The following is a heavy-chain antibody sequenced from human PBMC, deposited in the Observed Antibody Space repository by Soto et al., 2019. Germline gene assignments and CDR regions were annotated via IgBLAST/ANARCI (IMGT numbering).Heavy chain of an antibody. CDR2: INPSGGST. D-gene: IGHD3-9*01. V-gene: IGHV1-46*03. J-gene: IGHJ4*02. CDR1: GYTFTSYY. CDR3: AIGRTTPSDIWS. Sequence: ASVKVSCKASGYTFTSYYMHWVRQAPGQGLEWMGIINPSGGSTSYAQKLQGRVTMTSDTSTSTVYMELSSLRSEDTAVYYCAIGRTTPSDIWSWGQGILVTVSS.